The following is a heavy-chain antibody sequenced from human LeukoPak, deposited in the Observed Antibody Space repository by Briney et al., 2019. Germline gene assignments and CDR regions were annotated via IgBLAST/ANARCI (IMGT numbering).Heavy chain of an antibody. V-gene: IGHV3-20*04. CDR2: INWNGGST. Sequence: PPGGSLRLSCAASGFTFDDYGMSWVRQAPGKGLEWVSGINWNGGSTGYADSVKGRFTISRDNAKNSLYLQMNSLRAEDTALYYCSGGIRLGELSSWGQGTLVTVSS. CDR3: SGGIRLGELSS. J-gene: IGHJ5*02. CDR1: GFTFDDYG. D-gene: IGHD3-16*02.